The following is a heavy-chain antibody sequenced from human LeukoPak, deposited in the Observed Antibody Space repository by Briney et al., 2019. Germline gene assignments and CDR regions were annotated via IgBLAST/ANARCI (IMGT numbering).Heavy chain of an antibody. Sequence: SGGSLGLSCAVSGFPFSCFEINWIRQAPGKGLEWISNITSSGRTKYYPDSVKGRFSISRENAKNSLYLQINTIKAEYTGVYYCALLAVASDFDYWGQGALVTVSS. J-gene: IGHJ4*02. CDR1: GFPFSCFE. CDR3: ALLAVASDFDY. CDR2: ITSSGRTK. D-gene: IGHD6-13*01. V-gene: IGHV3-48*03.